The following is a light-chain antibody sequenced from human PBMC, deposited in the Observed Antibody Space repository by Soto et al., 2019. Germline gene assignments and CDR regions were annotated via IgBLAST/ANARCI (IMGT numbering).Light chain of an antibody. J-gene: IGLJ2*01. CDR2: SDN. CDR1: SSNIGSFYD. Sequence: QSVLTQPPSVSGAPGQRVTIPCTGSSSNIGSFYDVHWYQQLPGTVPKLLIYSDNNRPSGVPDRFSGSKSGTAASLAITGLQAEDEADYYCQSYDHRLNHVVFGGGTKVTVL. CDR3: QSYDHRLNHVV. V-gene: IGLV1-40*01.